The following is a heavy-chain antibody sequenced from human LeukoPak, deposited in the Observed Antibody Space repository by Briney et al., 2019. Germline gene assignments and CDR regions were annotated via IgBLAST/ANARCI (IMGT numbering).Heavy chain of an antibody. J-gene: IGHJ4*02. CDR1: GGSFSGYY. D-gene: IGHD2-15*01. CDR3: ASDLGCSGGSCYGY. V-gene: IGHV4-34*01. CDR2: INHSGST. Sequence: PSETLSLTCAVYGGSFSGYYWSWIRQPPGKGLEWIGEINHSGSTNYNPSLKSRVTISVDTSKNQFSLKLSSVTAADTAVYYCASDLGCSGGSCYGYWGQGTLVTVSS.